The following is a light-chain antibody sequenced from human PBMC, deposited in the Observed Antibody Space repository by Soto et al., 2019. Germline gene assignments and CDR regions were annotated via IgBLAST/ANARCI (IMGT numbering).Light chain of an antibody. Sequence: QSVLTQPASVSGSPGQSITISCTGTSSDVGSYPYVSWYQQHPGKAPKLMIYDVNSRPSGVFNRFSGSKSCNTASPTISGLQAEDKADYYCGSYTTSSTVVFGGGTKLTVL. CDR3: GSYTTSSTVV. J-gene: IGLJ2*01. CDR1: SSDVGSYPY. V-gene: IGLV2-14*03. CDR2: DVN.